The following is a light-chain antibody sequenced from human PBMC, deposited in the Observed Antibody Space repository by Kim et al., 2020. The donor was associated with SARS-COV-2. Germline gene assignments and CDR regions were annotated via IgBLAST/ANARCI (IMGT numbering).Light chain of an antibody. J-gene: IGKJ2*01. V-gene: IGKV3-15*01. CDR3: QQYNNWPPNT. Sequence: SPGERATPSCRASQSVSSNLAWDQQKPGQAPRLLIYGASTRATGIPARFSGSGSGTEFTLTISSLQSEDFAVYYCQQYNNWPPNTFGQGTKVDIK. CDR2: GAS. CDR1: QSVSSN.